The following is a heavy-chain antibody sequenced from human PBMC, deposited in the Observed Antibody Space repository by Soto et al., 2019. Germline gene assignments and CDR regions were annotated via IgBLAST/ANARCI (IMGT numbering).Heavy chain of an antibody. Sequence: QVQLVESGGGLVKPGESLRLSCAASGFKFSDYYMSWFRQAPGKGLEWVSYISSSSTTIYYADSVRGRFIISRDNAKSSLYLQMNSLRVEDTAVYYCASLAAFEPFDLWGQGTMVTVSS. CDR2: ISSSSTTI. CDR3: ASLAAFEPFDL. D-gene: IGHD3-9*01. CDR1: GFKFSDYY. J-gene: IGHJ3*01. V-gene: IGHV3-11*01.